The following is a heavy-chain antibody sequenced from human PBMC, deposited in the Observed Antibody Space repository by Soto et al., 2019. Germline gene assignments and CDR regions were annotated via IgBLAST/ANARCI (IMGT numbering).Heavy chain of an antibody. D-gene: IGHD6-19*01. CDR1: GGSISSYY. CDR2: IYYSGST. J-gene: IGHJ6*02. V-gene: IGHV4-59*01. CDR3: ARGIEGWYQGRYYYGMDV. Sequence: PSETLSLTCTVSGGSISSYYWSWIRQPPGKGLEWIGYIYYSGSTNYNPSLKSRVTISVDTSKNHFSLKLSSVTAADTAVYYCARGIEGWYQGRYYYGMDVWGQGTTVTVSS.